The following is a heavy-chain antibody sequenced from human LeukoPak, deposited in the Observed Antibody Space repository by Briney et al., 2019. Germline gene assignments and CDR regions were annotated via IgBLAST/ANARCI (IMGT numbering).Heavy chain of an antibody. CDR2: IYPGDSDT. CDR1: GYSFTSYW. Sequence: GESLKISCKGSGYSFTSYWIGWVRQMPGKGLEWMGIIYPGDSDTRYSPSFQGQVTISADKSISPAYLQWSSLKASDTAMYYCARQSTYYYDSSGYYYPPWGEETLVTVSS. CDR3: ARQSTYYYDSSGYYYPP. V-gene: IGHV5-51*01. D-gene: IGHD3-22*01. J-gene: IGHJ5*02.